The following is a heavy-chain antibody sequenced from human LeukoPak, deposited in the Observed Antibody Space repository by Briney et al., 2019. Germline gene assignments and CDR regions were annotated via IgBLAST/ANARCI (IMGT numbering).Heavy chain of an antibody. Sequence: ASVKVSCKASGYTFTSYGISWVRQAPGQGLEWMGWISAYNGNTNYAQKLQGRVSMTTDTSTSTVYMELRSLRSDDTAVYYCARTMVTAGHSYFDYWGQGTPVTVSS. J-gene: IGHJ4*02. CDR2: ISAYNGNT. CDR1: GYTFTSYG. CDR3: ARTMVTAGHSYFDY. V-gene: IGHV1-18*01. D-gene: IGHD3-10*01.